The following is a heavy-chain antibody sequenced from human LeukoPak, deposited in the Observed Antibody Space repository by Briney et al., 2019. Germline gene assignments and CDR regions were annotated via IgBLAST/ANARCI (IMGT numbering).Heavy chain of an antibody. D-gene: IGHD3-3*01. CDR2: IYTSGIT. Sequence: SETLSLTCTVSGDSISGGSYYWSWIRQPAGKRLEWIGRIYTSGITNYNPSLKSRVTISVDTSKNQFSLKLSSVTAADTAFYYCASEGVVRYLFDYWGQGTLVTVSS. J-gene: IGHJ4*02. CDR3: ASEGVVRYLFDY. V-gene: IGHV4-61*02. CDR1: GDSISGGSYY.